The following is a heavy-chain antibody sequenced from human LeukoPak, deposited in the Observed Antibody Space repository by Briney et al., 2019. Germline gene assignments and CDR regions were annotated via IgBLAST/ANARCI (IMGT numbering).Heavy chain of an antibody. J-gene: IGHJ4*02. CDR3: ARGGPIDTYYYDSSGYSDFDY. V-gene: IGHV1-46*01. CDR2: INPSGGST. Sequence: GASVKVSCKASGYTFTSYYMHWVRQAPGQGLEWMGIINPSGGSTSYAQKFQGRVTMTRDTSTSTVYMELSSLRSEDTAVYYCARGGPIDTYYYDSSGYSDFDYWGQGTLVTVSS. D-gene: IGHD3-22*01. CDR1: GYTFTSYY.